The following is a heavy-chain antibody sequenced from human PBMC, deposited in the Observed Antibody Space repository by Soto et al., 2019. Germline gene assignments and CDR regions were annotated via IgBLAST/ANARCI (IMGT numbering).Heavy chain of an antibody. Sequence: ESGGGVVQPGRSLRLSCAASGFTFSSYGMHWVRQAPGKGLEWVAVIWYDGSNKYYADSVKGRFTISRDNSKNTLYLQMNSLRAEVTAVYYCARSLLAYYYDSSGYYFPDYWGQGTLVTVSS. CDR3: ARSLLAYYYDSSGYYFPDY. J-gene: IGHJ4*02. CDR1: GFTFSSYG. V-gene: IGHV3-33*01. D-gene: IGHD3-22*01. CDR2: IWYDGSNK.